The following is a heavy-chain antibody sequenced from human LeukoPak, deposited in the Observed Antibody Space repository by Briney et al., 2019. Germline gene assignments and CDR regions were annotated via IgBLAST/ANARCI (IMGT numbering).Heavy chain of an antibody. J-gene: IGHJ4*02. D-gene: IGHD2-21*02. V-gene: IGHV4-59*08. CDR2: IYSSGST. Sequence: PSETLSLTCTVSSGSISSYYWSWTRQPPGKGLEWIGYIYSSGSTKYNPSLKSRVTISVDTPNNQFFLKLSSVTAADTAVYYCARHYCGGDCYTRFDYWGQGTLVTVSS. CDR1: SGSISSYY. CDR3: ARHYCGGDCYTRFDY.